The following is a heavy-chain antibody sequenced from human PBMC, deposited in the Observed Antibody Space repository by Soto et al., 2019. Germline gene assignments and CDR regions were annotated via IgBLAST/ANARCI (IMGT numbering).Heavy chain of an antibody. J-gene: IGHJ6*03. V-gene: IGHV4-39*01. Sequence: SETLSLTCTVSGGSISSSSYYWGWIRQPPGKGLEWIGSIYYSGSTYYNPSLKSRVTISVDTSKNQFSLKLSSVTAADTAVYYCARLLWAGNIPDFYMDVWGKGTTVTVSS. CDR3: ARLLWAGNIPDFYMDV. CDR2: IYYSGST. D-gene: IGHD6-19*01. CDR1: GGSISSSSYY.